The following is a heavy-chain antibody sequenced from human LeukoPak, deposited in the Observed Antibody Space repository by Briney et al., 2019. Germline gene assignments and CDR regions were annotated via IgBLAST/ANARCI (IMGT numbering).Heavy chain of an antibody. J-gene: IGHJ4*02. CDR3: AKATTGPNSPFDY. V-gene: IGHV3-23*01. D-gene: IGHD1-7*01. Sequence: GGSLRLSCAASGFTFSSYAMSWVRQAPGKGLEWVSGIGGSGGSTYYADSVKGRFTISRDNFKNTLYLQMNSLRAEDTAVYYCAKATTGPNSPFDYWGQGILVTVSS. CDR1: GFTFSSYA. CDR2: IGGSGGST.